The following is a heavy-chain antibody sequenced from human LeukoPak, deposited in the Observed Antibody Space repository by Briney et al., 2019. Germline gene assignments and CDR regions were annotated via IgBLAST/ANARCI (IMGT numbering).Heavy chain of an antibody. CDR1: GFTFSSYA. D-gene: IGHD3-22*01. J-gene: IGHJ4*02. CDR3: ARGDYYDSSGYYY. Sequence: GGTLRLSCAASGFTFSSYAMHWVRQAPGKGLEYVSAISSNGGSTYYANSVKGRFTISRDNAKNSLYLQMNSLRAEDTAVYYCARGDYYDSSGYYYWGQGTLVTVSS. V-gene: IGHV3-64*01. CDR2: ISSNGGST.